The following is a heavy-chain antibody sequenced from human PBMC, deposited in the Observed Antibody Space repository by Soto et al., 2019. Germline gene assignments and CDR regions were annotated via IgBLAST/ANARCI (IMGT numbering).Heavy chain of an antibody. CDR1: GYTFTGYY. Sequence: ASVKVSCKASGYTFTGYYMHWVRQAPGQGLEWMGWINPNSGGTNYAQKFQGRVTMTRDTSISTAYMELSRLRSGDTAVYYCARVVVYAFGYFDYWGQGTLVTVSS. CDR3: ARVVVYAFGYFDY. CDR2: INPNSGGT. J-gene: IGHJ4*02. V-gene: IGHV1-2*02. D-gene: IGHD2-8*02.